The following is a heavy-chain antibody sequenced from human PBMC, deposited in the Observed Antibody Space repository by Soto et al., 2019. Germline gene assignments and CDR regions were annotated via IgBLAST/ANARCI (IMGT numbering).Heavy chain of an antibody. Sequence: QVQLQQWGAGLLKPSETLSLTCAVYGGSFSGYYWSWIRQPPGKGLEWIGEINHSGSTNYNPSLKRRVTISVDTSKNQFSLKLSSVPAADTAVYYCASDRRGYSYGSFDYWGQGTLVTVSS. CDR2: INHSGST. CDR1: GGSFSGYY. D-gene: IGHD5-18*01. V-gene: IGHV4-34*01. J-gene: IGHJ4*02. CDR3: ASDRRGYSYGSFDY.